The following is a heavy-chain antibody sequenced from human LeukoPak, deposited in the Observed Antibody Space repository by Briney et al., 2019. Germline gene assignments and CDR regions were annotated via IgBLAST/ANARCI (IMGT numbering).Heavy chain of an antibody. CDR1: GFTFSSYA. CDR2: ISYDGSNK. CDR3: AKDQGGSCYRPFGY. V-gene: IGHV3-30*04. J-gene: IGHJ4*02. Sequence: PGGSLRLSCAASGFTFSSYAMHWVRQAPGKGLEWVAVISYDGSNKYYADSVKGRFTISRDNSKNTLYLQMNSLRAEDTAVYYCAKDQGGSCYRPFGYWGQGTLVTVSS. D-gene: IGHD2-15*01.